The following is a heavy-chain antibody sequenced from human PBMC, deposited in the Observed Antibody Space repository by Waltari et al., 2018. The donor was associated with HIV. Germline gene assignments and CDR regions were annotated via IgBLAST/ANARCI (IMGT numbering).Heavy chain of an antibody. Sequence: QVQLVRSGADVKNPGSSVKGSCMASGGTFRSDAFNWVRQAPRQGLEWMGGIIPIFDTTNNEQKFQGRVRITADKSTETAYMELSSQRSEDTAVYYCARASGDYSFYYAMDVWGQGTTVTVSS. CDR1: GGTFRSDA. CDR2: IIPIFDTT. CDR3: ARASGDYSFYYAMDV. V-gene: IGHV1-69*06. D-gene: IGHD2-8*02. J-gene: IGHJ6*02.